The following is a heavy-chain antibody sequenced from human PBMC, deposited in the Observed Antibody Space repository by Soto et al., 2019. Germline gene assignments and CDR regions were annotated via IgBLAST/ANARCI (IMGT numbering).Heavy chain of an antibody. CDR2: INPNSGGT. D-gene: IGHD2-8*01. CDR1: GYTFTGYY. V-gene: IGHV1-2*04. CDR3: ARDIVLMVYAKGPNYGMDV. J-gene: IGHJ6*02. Sequence: ASVKVSCKASGYTFTGYYMHWVRQAPGQGLEWMGWINPNSGGTNYAQKFQGWVTMTRDTSISTAHMELSRLRSDDTAVYYCARDIVLMVYAKGPNYGMDVWGQGTTVTVSS.